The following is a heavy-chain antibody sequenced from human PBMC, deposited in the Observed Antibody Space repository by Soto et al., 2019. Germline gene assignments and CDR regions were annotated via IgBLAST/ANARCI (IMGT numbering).Heavy chain of an antibody. CDR1: GFTFTTYA. CDR2: INPNGGYT. J-gene: IGHJ5*02. Sequence: GGSLRLSCSASGFTFTTYAMHWVRQAPGKGLEYLSSINPNGGYTYYKDSVRGRFTNSRVNGKNTLYLQMSSLRPEDTAMYYCVRDRTSYDDILTGYWTLGFDPWGQGTLVTVSS. V-gene: IGHV3-64D*08. D-gene: IGHD3-9*01. CDR3: VRDRTSYDDILTGYWTLGFDP.